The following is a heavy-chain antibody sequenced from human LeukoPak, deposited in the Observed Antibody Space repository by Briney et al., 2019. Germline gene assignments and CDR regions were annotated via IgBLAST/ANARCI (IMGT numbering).Heavy chain of an antibody. CDR3: AKAHSSGYRMPLDY. J-gene: IGHJ4*02. CDR1: GFTFDDYA. Sequence: PGGSLRLSCAASGFTFDDYAMHWVRQAPGKGLEWVSGISWNSGSIGYAHSVKGRFTISRDNAKNSLYLQMNSLRAEDTALYYCAKAHSSGYRMPLDYWGQGTLVTVSS. CDR2: ISWNSGSI. V-gene: IGHV3-9*01. D-gene: IGHD3-22*01.